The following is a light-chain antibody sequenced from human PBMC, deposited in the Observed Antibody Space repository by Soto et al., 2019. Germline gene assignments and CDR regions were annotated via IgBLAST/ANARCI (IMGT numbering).Light chain of an antibody. CDR2: SNN. CDR1: SSNIGSNT. Sequence: QSVLTQPPSASGTPGQRVTISCSGSSSNIGSNTVNWYQQLPGTAPKLLIYSNNQRPSGVPDRFSGSKSGTPASLAISGLQLEDEADYYCAAWDDSLNGQLFGGGTKVTVL. V-gene: IGLV1-44*01. CDR3: AAWDDSLNGQL. J-gene: IGLJ2*01.